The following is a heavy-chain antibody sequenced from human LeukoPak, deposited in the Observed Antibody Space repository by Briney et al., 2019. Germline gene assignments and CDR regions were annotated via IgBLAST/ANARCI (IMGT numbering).Heavy chain of an antibody. CDR1: GYTFTGYY. J-gene: IGHJ4*02. D-gene: IGHD3-10*01. CDR3: GRALLGGSDIYTPFSY. Sequence: ASVKVSCKASGYTFTGYYMHWVRQAPGQGLEWMGWINPNSGGTNYAQKFQGRVTMTRDTSISTAYMELRSLRSDDTAVYYCGRALLGGSDIYTPFSYWGQGILVTVSS. CDR2: INPNSGGT. V-gene: IGHV1-2*02.